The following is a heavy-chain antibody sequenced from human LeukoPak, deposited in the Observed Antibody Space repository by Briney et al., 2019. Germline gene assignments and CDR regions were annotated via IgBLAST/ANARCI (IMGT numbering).Heavy chain of an antibody. D-gene: IGHD2-15*01. CDR3: GRALSGGSSFFYMDV. CDR1: SFIFNNYG. J-gene: IGHJ6*03. V-gene: IGHV1-18*01. Sequence: ASVTVSCKASSFIFNNYGISWVRQAPGHGREWIGWISVYNDNTKYSQNLQGRVTFTTDNSTSTAYMELRSLRSDDPAIFYCGRALSGGSSFFYMDVWGKGTTVTISS. CDR2: ISVYNDNT.